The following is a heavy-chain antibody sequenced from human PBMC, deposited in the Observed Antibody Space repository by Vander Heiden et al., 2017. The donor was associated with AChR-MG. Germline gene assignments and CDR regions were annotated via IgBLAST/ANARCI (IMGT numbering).Heavy chain of an antibody. J-gene: IGHJ5*02. V-gene: IGHV5-51*01. CDR2: NYPGGSDT. D-gene: IGHD5-12*01. CDR1: GYGFTMYW. Sequence: EVQLVQSGAEVKKPGESLTISCKGSGYGFTMYWIGWVRKMPGKGLEWIGINYPGGSDTRYRPSFQGQVTISADKSISTAYLQWSSLKASDTAMYYCARQGVAGWFDPWGQGTLVTVSS. CDR3: ARQGVAGWFDP.